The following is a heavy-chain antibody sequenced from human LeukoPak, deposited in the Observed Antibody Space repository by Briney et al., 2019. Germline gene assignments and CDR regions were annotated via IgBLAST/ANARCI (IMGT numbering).Heavy chain of an antibody. J-gene: IGHJ4*02. CDR3: ARDGIVAYCGGVCYSNPTHFDY. Sequence: GASVKVSCKASGYTFTGYYMHWVRQAPGQGLEWMGWISAYNGNTNYAQKLQGRVTMTTDTSTSTAYMELRSLRSDDTAVYYCARDGIVAYCGGVCYSNPTHFDYWGQGTLVTVSS. V-gene: IGHV1-18*04. CDR2: ISAYNGNT. CDR1: GYTFTGYY. D-gene: IGHD2-21*02.